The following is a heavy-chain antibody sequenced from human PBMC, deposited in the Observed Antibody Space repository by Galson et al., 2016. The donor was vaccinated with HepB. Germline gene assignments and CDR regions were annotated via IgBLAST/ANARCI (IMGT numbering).Heavy chain of an antibody. J-gene: IGHJ4*02. D-gene: IGHD5-18*01. Sequence: SLRLPCAASGFPFTSHWMSWVRQTPGTGLEWVANLKQDGSENAHVDSVKGRFTISRDNSKNTLHQQMNNLRVEDTALYYWARDSAGGGYSKSYSDSWGQGTLVTVSS. CDR1: GFPFTSHW. V-gene: IGHV3-7*01. CDR2: LKQDGSEN. CDR3: ARDSAGGGYSKSYSDS.